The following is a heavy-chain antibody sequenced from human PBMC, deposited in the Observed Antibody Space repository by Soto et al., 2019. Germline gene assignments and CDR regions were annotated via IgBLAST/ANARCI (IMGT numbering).Heavy chain of an antibody. Sequence: PSETLSLTCTVSGGSISSYDWSWIRQPPGKGLEWIGYIYYSGSTNYNPSLKSRVTISVDTSKNQFSLKLSSVTAADTAVYYCAGRGYSYGLDYYYYYMDVWGKGTTVTVSS. CDR2: IYYSGST. D-gene: IGHD5-18*01. J-gene: IGHJ6*03. CDR1: GGSISSYD. CDR3: AGRGYSYGLDYYYYYMDV. V-gene: IGHV4-59*01.